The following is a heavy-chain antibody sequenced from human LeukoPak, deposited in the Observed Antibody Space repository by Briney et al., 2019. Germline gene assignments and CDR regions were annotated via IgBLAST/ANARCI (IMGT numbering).Heavy chain of an antibody. J-gene: IGHJ4*02. Sequence: GGSLRLSCAASGFTFGDYAMHWVRQAPGKGLEWVSAISWDSGSIGYAGSVKGRFTISRDNAKNSLYLQMNRLRAEDTALYYCAKARADSSGYQRYFDYWGQGTLVTVSS. CDR1: GFTFGDYA. CDR3: AKARADSSGYQRYFDY. D-gene: IGHD3-22*01. CDR2: ISWDSGSI. V-gene: IGHV3-9*01.